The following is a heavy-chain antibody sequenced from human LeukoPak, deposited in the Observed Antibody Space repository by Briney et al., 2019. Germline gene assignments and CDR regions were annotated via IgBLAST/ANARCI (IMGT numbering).Heavy chain of an antibody. V-gene: IGHV3-30-3*01. Sequence: PGGSLRLSCAASGFTFSSYAMHWVRQAPGKGLEWVAVISYDGSNKYYADSVKGRFTISRDNSKNTLYLQMNSLRAEDTAVYYCAKGGGSGWYVRYYFDYWGQGTLVTVSS. J-gene: IGHJ4*02. CDR1: GFTFSSYA. CDR3: AKGGGSGWYVRYYFDY. CDR2: ISYDGSNK. D-gene: IGHD6-19*01.